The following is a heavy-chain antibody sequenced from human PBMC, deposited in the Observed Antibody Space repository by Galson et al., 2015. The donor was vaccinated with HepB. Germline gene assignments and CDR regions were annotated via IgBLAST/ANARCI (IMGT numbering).Heavy chain of an antibody. CDR1: GYTFTGYY. V-gene: IGHV1-2*04. CDR2: INPNSGGT. Sequence: SVKVSCKASGYTFTGYYMHWVRQAPGQGLEWMGWINPNSGGTNYAQKFQGWVTMTRDTSISTAYMELSRLRSDDTAVYYCARELRAAPNWFDPWGQGTLVTVSS. J-gene: IGHJ5*02. D-gene: IGHD6-25*01. CDR3: ARELRAAPNWFDP.